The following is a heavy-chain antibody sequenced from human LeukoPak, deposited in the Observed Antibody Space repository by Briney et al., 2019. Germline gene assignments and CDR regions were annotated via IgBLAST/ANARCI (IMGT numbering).Heavy chain of an antibody. CDR1: GFTFSSYA. CDR3: ARDQSLYCSSTSCYTRYFDL. J-gene: IGHJ2*01. D-gene: IGHD2-2*02. Sequence: GGSLRLSCAASGFTFSSYAMHWVRQAPGKGLEWVAVISYDGSNKYYADSVKGGFTISRDNSKNTLYLQMNSLRAEDTAVYYCARDQSLYCSSTSCYTRYFDLWGRGTLVTVSS. CDR2: ISYDGSNK. V-gene: IGHV3-30*01.